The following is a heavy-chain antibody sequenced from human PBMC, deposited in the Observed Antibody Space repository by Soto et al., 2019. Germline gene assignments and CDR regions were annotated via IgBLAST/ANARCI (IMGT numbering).Heavy chain of an antibody. V-gene: IGHV3-23*01. Sequence: EVQLLESWGGLVQPGGSLRLSCAAAGFTFSTFEMSWVRQAPGRGLEWVSFISDDSSRTYYADAVKGRFTISRDNSKHTLYLQMNSLTAEDTAVYACVKGGWLDFWGQGTLVTVSS. J-gene: IGHJ5*01. CDR3: VKGGWLDF. CDR1: GFTFSTFE. D-gene: IGHD3-16*01. CDR2: ISDDSSRT.